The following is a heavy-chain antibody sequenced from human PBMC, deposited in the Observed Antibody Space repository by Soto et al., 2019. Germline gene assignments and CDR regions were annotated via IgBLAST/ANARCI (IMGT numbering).Heavy chain of an antibody. CDR2: IYYSGST. Sequence: SEALSLTCTGSGGSDSVYYWSCIRQPPGKGLEWIGYIYYSGSTNYNPSLKSRVTISVDTSKNQFSLKLSSVTAADTAVYYCARIRRDKYYYYGMDVWGQGNTVTVSS. D-gene: IGHD4-17*01. CDR3: ARIRRDKYYYYGMDV. V-gene: IGHV4-59*02. CDR1: GGSDSVYY. J-gene: IGHJ6*02.